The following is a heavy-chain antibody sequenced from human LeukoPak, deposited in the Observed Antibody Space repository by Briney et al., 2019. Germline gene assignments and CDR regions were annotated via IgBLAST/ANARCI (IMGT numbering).Heavy chain of an antibody. D-gene: IGHD2-15*01. V-gene: IGHV3-21*01. CDR1: GFTFSSYS. J-gene: IGHJ4*02. Sequence: GRSLRLSCAASGFTFSSYSMNWVRQAPGKGLEWVSSISSSSSYIYYADSVKGRFAISRDNAKNSLYLQMNSLRAEDTAVYYCARTVGPKPLDYWGQGTLVTVSS. CDR2: ISSSSSYI. CDR3: ARTVGPKPLDY.